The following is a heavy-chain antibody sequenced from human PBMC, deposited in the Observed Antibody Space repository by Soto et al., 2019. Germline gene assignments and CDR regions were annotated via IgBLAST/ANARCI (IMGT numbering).Heavy chain of an antibody. CDR2: IFPGDSDT. J-gene: IGHJ4*02. V-gene: IGHV5-51*01. Sequence: GESLKISCKASGYTFTNSWIGWVRQMPGKGLEWLGIIFPGDSDTRYRPSFQGQVTISADKSISSAYLQWSSLRASDTAMYYCARGGVSTRTFDYWGQGTPVTVSS. CDR3: ARGGVSTRTFDY. CDR1: GYTFTNSW. D-gene: IGHD1-1*01.